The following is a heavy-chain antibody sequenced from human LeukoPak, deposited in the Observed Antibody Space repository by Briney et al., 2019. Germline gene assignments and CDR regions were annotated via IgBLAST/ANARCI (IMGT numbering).Heavy chain of an antibody. CDR3: ARDEAGVNFDY. CDR2: ISSSGSTI. V-gene: IGHV3-48*04. D-gene: IGHD6-19*01. Sequence: GGSLRLSCAASGFTFSSYSMNWVRQAPGKGLEWVSYISSSGSTIYYADSVKGRFTISRDNAKNSLYLQMNSLRAEDTAVYYCARDEAGVNFDYWGQGTLVTVSS. CDR1: GFTFSSYS. J-gene: IGHJ4*02.